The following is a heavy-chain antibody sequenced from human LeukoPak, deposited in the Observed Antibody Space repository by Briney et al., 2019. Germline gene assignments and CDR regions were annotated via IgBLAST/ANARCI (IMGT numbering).Heavy chain of an antibody. J-gene: IGHJ6*02. CDR1: GFTFSSYW. CDR3: SRVDIVVVPAAIPFRYYYYYGMDV. Sequence: GGSLRLSCAASGFTFSSYWMSWVRQAPGKGLEWVANIKQDGSEKYYVDSVKGRFTISRDNAKNSLYLQMNSLRAEDTAVYYCSRVDIVVVPAAIPFRYYYYYGMDVWGQGTTVTVSS. D-gene: IGHD2-2*02. V-gene: IGHV3-7*01. CDR2: IKQDGSEK.